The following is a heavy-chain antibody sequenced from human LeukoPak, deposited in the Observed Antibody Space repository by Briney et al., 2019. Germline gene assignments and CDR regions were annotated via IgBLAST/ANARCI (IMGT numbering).Heavy chain of an antibody. Sequence: GASVKVSCKASGGTFSSYAISWVRQAPGQGLEWMGGIIPIFGTANYAQKFQGRVTITADESTSTAYMELSSLRSEDTAVYYCVTGDIVVVPAAMATGAFDYWGQGTLVTVSS. CDR1: GGTFSSYA. V-gene: IGHV1-69*13. D-gene: IGHD2-2*01. CDR3: VTGDIVVVPAAMATGAFDY. CDR2: IIPIFGTA. J-gene: IGHJ4*02.